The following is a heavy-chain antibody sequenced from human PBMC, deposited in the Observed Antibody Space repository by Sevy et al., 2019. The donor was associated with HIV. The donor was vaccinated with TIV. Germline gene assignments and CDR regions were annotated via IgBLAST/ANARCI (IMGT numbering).Heavy chain of an antibody. J-gene: IGHJ4*01. CDR3: DRATEGCRTTNCYSALDH. Sequence: ASVKVSCETSGYRFTDYYIHWVRQAPGQGLEWMGWIDPNSDDTKSAKKFQDRVIMTKDTSISTVYMELRRLTFDDADVYYCDRATEGCRTTNCYSALDHWGHGTLVTVSS. CDR1: GYRFTDYY. CDR2: IDPNSDDT. V-gene: IGHV1-2*02. D-gene: IGHD2-2*02.